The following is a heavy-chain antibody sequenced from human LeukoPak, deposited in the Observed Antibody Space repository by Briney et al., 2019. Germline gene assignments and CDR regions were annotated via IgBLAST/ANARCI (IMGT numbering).Heavy chain of an antibody. CDR2: IKQDGSEK. Sequence: GRSLRLSCAASGFTFDDYAMHWVRQAPGKGLEWVANIKQDGSEKYYVDSVKGRFTISRDNAKNSLYLQMNSLRAEDTAVYYCARGGYFDYWGQGTLVTVSS. CDR1: GFTFDDYA. V-gene: IGHV3-7*01. CDR3: ARGGYFDY. J-gene: IGHJ4*02.